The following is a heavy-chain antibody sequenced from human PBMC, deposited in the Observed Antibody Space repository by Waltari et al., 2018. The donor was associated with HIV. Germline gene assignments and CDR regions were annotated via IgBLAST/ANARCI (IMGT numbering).Heavy chain of an antibody. CDR3: ARWPHGVYCTNGVCDRGFDY. CDR2: IYHSGRT. CDR1: GGSISSSNW. J-gene: IGHJ4*02. D-gene: IGHD2-8*01. Sequence: QVQLQESGPGLVKPSGTLSLTCAVSGGSISSSNWWSWVRQPPGKGLEWIGEIYHSGRTNDNPSLKSRVTISVDKSKNQFSLKLSSVTAADTAVYYCARWPHGVYCTNGVCDRGFDYWGQGTLVTVSS. V-gene: IGHV4-4*02.